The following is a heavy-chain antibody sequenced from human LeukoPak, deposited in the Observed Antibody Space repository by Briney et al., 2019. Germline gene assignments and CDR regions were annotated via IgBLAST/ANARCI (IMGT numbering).Heavy chain of an antibody. V-gene: IGHV1-69*13. Sequence: GASVKVSCKASGGTFSSYAISWVRQAPGQGLEWMGGIIPIFGTANYAQKFQGRVTITADESTSTAYMELSSLRSEDTAVYYCARGSSGWSQTGHIDYWGQGTLVTVSS. D-gene: IGHD6-19*01. CDR3: ARGSSGWSQTGHIDY. CDR1: GGTFSSYA. J-gene: IGHJ4*02. CDR2: IIPIFGTA.